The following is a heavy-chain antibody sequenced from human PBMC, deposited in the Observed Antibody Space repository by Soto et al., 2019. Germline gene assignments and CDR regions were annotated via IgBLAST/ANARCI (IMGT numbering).Heavy chain of an antibody. V-gene: IGHV6-1*01. J-gene: IGHJ6*02. CDR3: ARDRGDFWSGSSVPYGMDV. CDR1: GDSVSSNSAA. CDR2: TYYRSKWYN. D-gene: IGHD3-3*01. Sequence: SQTLSLTCAISGDSVSSNSAAWNWIRQSPSRGLEWLGRTYYRSKWYNDYAVSVKSRITINPDTSKNQFSLQLNSVTPEDTAVYYCARDRGDFWSGSSVPYGMDVWGQGTTVTAP.